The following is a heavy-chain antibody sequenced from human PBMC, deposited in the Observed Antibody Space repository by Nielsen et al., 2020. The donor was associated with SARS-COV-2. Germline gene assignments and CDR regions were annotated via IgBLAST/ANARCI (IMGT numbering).Heavy chain of an antibody. CDR2: ISYDGSNK. V-gene: IGHV3-30*03. D-gene: IGHD3-16*01. CDR1: GFTFSSYG. CDR3: ARGSMARGSFDY. J-gene: IGHJ4*02. Sequence: GESLKISCAASGFTFSSYGMHWVRQAPGKGLEWVAVISYDGSNKYYADSVKGRFTISRGNSKNTLYLQMNSLRAEDTAVYYCARGSMARGSFDYWGQGTLVTVSS.